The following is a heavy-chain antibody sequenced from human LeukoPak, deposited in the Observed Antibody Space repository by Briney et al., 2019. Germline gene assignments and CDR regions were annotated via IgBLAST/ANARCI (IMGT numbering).Heavy chain of an antibody. Sequence: GGSLRLSCAASGFTFSSYSMNWARQAPGKGLEWVSYISSSSSTIYYADSVKGRFTISRDNAKNSLYLQMNSLRAEDTAVYYCARDGGYSGYDYYYYYYYMDVWGKGTTVTVSS. CDR3: ARDGGYSGYDYYYYYYYMDV. D-gene: IGHD5-12*01. CDR1: GFTFSSYS. V-gene: IGHV3-48*01. J-gene: IGHJ6*03. CDR2: ISSSSSTI.